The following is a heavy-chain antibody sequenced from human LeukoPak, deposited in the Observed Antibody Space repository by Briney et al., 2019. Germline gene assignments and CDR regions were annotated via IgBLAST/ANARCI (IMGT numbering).Heavy chain of an antibody. V-gene: IGHV4-34*01. J-gene: IGHJ6*03. CDR2: INHSGST. CDR1: GGPFSGYY. Sequence: SDTQSLTCAVYGGPFSGYYWRWIRQPPGKGLEWIGEINHSGSTNYNPSLKSRVTISVDTSKNQFPLKLSSVTAADTAVYYCARGRRHRSRRQTYYYYYYLDVWGKGTTVTVSS. D-gene: IGHD1-1*01. CDR3: ARGRRHRSRRQTYYYYYYLDV.